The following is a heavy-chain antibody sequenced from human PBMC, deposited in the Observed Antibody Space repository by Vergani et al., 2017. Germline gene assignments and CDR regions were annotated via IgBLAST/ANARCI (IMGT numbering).Heavy chain of an antibody. CDR3: ARSTVNRHYYYYYGMDV. D-gene: IGHD4-17*01. V-gene: IGHV2-26*01. J-gene: IGHJ6*02. Sequence: QVTLKESGPVLVKPTETLTLTCTVSGFSLSNARMGVSWIRQPPGKALEWLAHIFSNDEKSYSTSLKSRLTISKDTSKSQVGLTMTNMDPVDTATYYCARSTVNRHYYYYYGMDVWGQGTTVTVSS. CDR2: IFSNDEK. CDR1: GFSLSNARMG.